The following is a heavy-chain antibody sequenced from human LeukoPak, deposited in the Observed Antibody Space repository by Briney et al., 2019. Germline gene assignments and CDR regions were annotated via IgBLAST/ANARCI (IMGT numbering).Heavy chain of an antibody. CDR1: GFTFSSYS. J-gene: IGHJ4*02. V-gene: IGHV3-21*01. CDR2: ISSSSSYM. Sequence: GGSLRVSCAASGFTFSSYSMNWVRQAPGKGLEWVSYISSSSSYMYYADSVKGRFTISKDNAKNSLYLQMNSLRAEDTAVYYCARGRAGYYFDYWGQGTLVTVSS. CDR3: ARGRAGYYFDY. D-gene: IGHD1-14*01.